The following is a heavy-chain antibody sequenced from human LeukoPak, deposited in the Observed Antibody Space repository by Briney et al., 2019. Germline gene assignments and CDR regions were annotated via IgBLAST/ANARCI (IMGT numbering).Heavy chain of an antibody. J-gene: IGHJ5*02. D-gene: IGHD3-10*01. V-gene: IGHV1-69*04. Sequence: SVKVSCKASGGTFSSYAISWVRQAPGQGLEWMGRIIPILGIANYAQKFQGRVTITADKSTSTAYMELSSLRSEDTAVYYCARDRLSGSGSPNWFDPWGQGTLVTVSS. CDR2: IIPILGIA. CDR3: ARDRLSGSGSPNWFDP. CDR1: GGTFSSYA.